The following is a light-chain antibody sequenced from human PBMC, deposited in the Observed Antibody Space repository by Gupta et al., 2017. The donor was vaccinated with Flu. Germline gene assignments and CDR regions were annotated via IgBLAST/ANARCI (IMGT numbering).Light chain of an antibody. CDR1: NVGSKT. CDR2: DDR. Sequence: TARRTCGGNNVGSKTVHWYQQKPGQATVVVVYDDRIRHSGITGRVAGSNSGNKATLSISRVEAGEEDDDDCNGWDGRGDKRVWVFGGGTKLTVL. J-gene: IGLJ3*02. V-gene: IGLV3-21*02. CDR3: NGWDGRGDKRVWV.